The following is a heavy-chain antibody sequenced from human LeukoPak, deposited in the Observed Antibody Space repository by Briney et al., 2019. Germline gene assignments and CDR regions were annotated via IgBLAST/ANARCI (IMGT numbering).Heavy chain of an antibody. CDR2: INPNSGGT. D-gene: IGHD2/OR15-2a*01. CDR1: GYTFTGYY. CDR3: ARGGYSTTWGVSGY. Sequence: ASVKVSCKASGYTFTGYYLHWVRQAPGQGLEWVGWINPNSGGTSSAQKFQGRVTMTRDTSLSTAYMELSRLGSDDTAIFYCARGGYSTTWGVSGYWGQGTLVTVSS. V-gene: IGHV1-2*02. J-gene: IGHJ4*02.